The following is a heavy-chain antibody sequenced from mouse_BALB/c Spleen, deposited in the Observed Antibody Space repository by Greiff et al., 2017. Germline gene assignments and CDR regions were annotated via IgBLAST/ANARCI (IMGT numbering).Heavy chain of an antibody. V-gene: IGHV5-6-3*01. J-gene: IGHJ3*01. CDR1: GFTFSSYG. CDR3: ARDRGTGSLFAY. D-gene: IGHD4-1*01. CDR2: INSNGGST. Sequence: EVHLVESGGGLVQPGGSLKLSCAASGFTFSSYGMSWVRQTPDKRLELVATINSNGGSTYYPDSVKGRFTISRDNAKNTLYLQMSSLKSEDTAMYYCARDRGTGSLFAYWGQGTLVTVSA.